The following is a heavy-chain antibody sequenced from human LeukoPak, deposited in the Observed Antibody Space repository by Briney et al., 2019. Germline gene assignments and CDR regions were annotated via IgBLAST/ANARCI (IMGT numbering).Heavy chain of an antibody. CDR3: ARGYSGSYSGWFDP. V-gene: IGHV1-18*01. D-gene: IGHD1-26*01. Sequence: GASVKVSCKASRYTFTSYGISWVRQAPGQGLEWMGWITAYNGNTNDAQKLQGRVTMTTDTSTSTVYMELRSHISGDTAVYYCARGYSGSYSGWFDPWGQGTLVTVSS. J-gene: IGHJ5*02. CDR1: RYTFTSYG. CDR2: ITAYNGNT.